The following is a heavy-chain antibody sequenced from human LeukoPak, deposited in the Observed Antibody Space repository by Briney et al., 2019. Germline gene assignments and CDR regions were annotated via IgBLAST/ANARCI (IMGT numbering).Heavy chain of an antibody. CDR2: IKQDGSEK. CDR3: ARDAKKRWSFYYDSSGYQYYFDY. V-gene: IGHV3-7*01. CDR1: GFTFSSYW. Sequence: PGGSLRLSCAASGFTFSSYWMSWVRQAPGKGLEWVANIKQDGSEKYYVDSVKGRFTISRDNAKNSLYLQMNSLRAEDTAVYYCARDAKKRWSFYYDSSGYQYYFDYWGQGTLVTVSS. D-gene: IGHD3-22*01. J-gene: IGHJ4*02.